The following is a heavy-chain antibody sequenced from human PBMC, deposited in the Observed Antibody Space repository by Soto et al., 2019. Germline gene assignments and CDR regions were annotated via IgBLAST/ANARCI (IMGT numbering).Heavy chain of an antibody. Sequence: EVQLLESGGGLAQPGGSLRLSCAASGFTFRNFAMTWVRQAPGKGLEWVSSISATDDNTYSADSVRGRFTISRDNSKNTLYLQMNSLRAEDTAVYFCAKGGVQWLVHSDFWGQGTLVTVSS. CDR3: AKGGVQWLVHSDF. V-gene: IGHV3-23*01. CDR1: GFTFRNFA. D-gene: IGHD6-19*01. J-gene: IGHJ4*02. CDR2: ISATDDNT.